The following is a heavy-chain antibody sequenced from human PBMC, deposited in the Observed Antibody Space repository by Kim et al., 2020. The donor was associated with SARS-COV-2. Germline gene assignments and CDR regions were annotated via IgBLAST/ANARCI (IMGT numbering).Heavy chain of an antibody. J-gene: IGHJ5*02. CDR3: ARVPRLFGQWLVRVNWFDP. V-gene: IGHV4-34*01. Sequence: SETLSLTCAVYGGSFSGYYWSWIRQPPGKGLEWIGEINHSGSTNYNPSLKSRVTISVDTSKNQFSLKLSSVTAADTAVYYCARVPRLFGQWLVRVNWFDPWGQGTLVTVSS. CDR1: GGSFSGYY. D-gene: IGHD6-19*01. CDR2: INHSGST.